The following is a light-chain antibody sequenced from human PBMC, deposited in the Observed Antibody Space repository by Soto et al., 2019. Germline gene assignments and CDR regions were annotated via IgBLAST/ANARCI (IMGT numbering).Light chain of an antibody. CDR2: GAS. CDR1: QTISRY. V-gene: IGKV1-39*01. J-gene: IGKJ1*01. Sequence: DLQMTQSPSSLSASVGDRVIISCRASQTISRYLSWYQQKPGNAPKLLIYGASSLQSGVPSRFSGSGSARDFTLTISSLQPEDFATYFCHQTYITPWTCGQGTKVEVK. CDR3: HQTYITPWT.